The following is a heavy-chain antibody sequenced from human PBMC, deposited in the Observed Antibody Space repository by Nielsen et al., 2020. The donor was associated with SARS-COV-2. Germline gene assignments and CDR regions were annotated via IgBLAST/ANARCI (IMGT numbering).Heavy chain of an antibody. CDR3: ARDGDYGDYVGHGDV. CDR2: IRSYANEYAT. D-gene: IGHD4-17*01. CDR1: GFTFSGSA. V-gene: IGHV3-73*01. J-gene: IGHJ6*02. Sequence: GESLKISCVASGFTFSGSAMHWVRQASGKGLEWLGRIRSYANEYATAYAASVEGRFTVSRDDSKNTAYLQMNSLKSEDTAVYYCARDGDYGDYVGHGDVWGQGTTVTVSS.